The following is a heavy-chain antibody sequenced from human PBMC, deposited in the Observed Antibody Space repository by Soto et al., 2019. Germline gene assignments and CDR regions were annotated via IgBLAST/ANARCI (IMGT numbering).Heavy chain of an antibody. CDR3: ARGWKNWNVWLWFDP. CDR2: MNPNSGNT. J-gene: IGHJ5*02. D-gene: IGHD1-1*01. Sequence: ASVKVSCKASGYTFTSYDINWVRQATGQGLEWMGWMNPNSGNTGYAQKFQGRVTMTRNTSISTAYMELSSLRSEDTAVYYCARGWKNWNVWLWFDPWGQGTLVTVSS. V-gene: IGHV1-8*01. CDR1: GYTFTSYD.